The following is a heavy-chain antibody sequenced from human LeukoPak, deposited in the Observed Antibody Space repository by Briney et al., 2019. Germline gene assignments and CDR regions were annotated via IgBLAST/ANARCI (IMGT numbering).Heavy chain of an antibody. V-gene: IGHV3-23*01. Sequence: GGSLRLSCAASGFTFSSYGMSWVRQAPGKGLEWVSSISGSGASTYYADSVKGRFTISRDNAKNSLYLHMNSLRVEDTAVYYCARASSGRYFAFIDYWGQGSLVTVSS. CDR2: ISGSGAST. D-gene: IGHD1-26*01. CDR3: ARASSGRYFAFIDY. J-gene: IGHJ4*02. CDR1: GFTFSSYG.